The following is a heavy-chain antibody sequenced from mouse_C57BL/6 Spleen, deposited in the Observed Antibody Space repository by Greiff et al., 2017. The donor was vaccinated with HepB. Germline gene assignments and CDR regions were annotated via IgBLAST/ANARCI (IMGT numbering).Heavy chain of an antibody. CDR1: GYTFTSYW. V-gene: IGHV1-55*01. CDR3: ASWDYYGSSYDYFDY. Sequence: QVQLQQPGAELVKPGASVKMSCKASGYTFTSYWITWVKQRPGQGLEWIGDIYPGSGSTNYNEKFKSKAKLTVDTSSSTAYMQLSSLTCEDSAVYYCASWDYYGSSYDYFDYWGQGTTLTVSS. CDR2: IYPGSGST. D-gene: IGHD1-1*01. J-gene: IGHJ2*01.